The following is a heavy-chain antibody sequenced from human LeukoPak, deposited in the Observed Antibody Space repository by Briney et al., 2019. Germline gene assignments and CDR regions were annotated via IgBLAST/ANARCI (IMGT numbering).Heavy chain of an antibody. V-gene: IGHV3-23*01. J-gene: IGHJ6*03. CDR2: IDGSGTTA. Sequence: PGGSLRLSCAASGFTFRTNAMSWVRQAPGKGLEWVSAIDGSGTTAYYADSVKGRFTISRDNSKNTLYLQMNSLRAEDTAVYYCARVEWGYYYMDVWGKGTTVTVSS. CDR1: GFTFRTNA. D-gene: IGHD2-8*01. CDR3: ARVEWGYYYMDV.